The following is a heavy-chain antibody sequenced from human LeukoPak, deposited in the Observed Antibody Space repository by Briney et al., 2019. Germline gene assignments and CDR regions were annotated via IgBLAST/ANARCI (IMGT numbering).Heavy chain of an antibody. CDR1: GFPFTSYA. Sequence: GGPLRLSWVASGFPFTSYAMSWVRPAPGKGLEWVSAISADGRSTYHADSVKGRFTISRDISKNTLYLQMNSLRAEDTAVYYCAKVAGSSGYYPEFWGQGTLVTVSS. D-gene: IGHD3-22*01. V-gene: IGHV3-23*01. CDR3: AKVAGSSGYYPEF. J-gene: IGHJ4*02. CDR2: ISADGRST.